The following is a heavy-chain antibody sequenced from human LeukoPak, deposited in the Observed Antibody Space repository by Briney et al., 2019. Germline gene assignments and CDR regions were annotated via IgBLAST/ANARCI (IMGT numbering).Heavy chain of an antibody. D-gene: IGHD3-3*01. J-gene: IGHJ4*02. CDR2: IYYSGST. Sequence: SETLSLTCTVSGGSISSSDHYWGWIRQPPGKGLEWIGSIYYSGSTYYNPSLKSRVTISVDTSKNQFSLKLSSVTAADTAVYYCARQGPDQYYDFWSGSPTIDYWGQGTLVTVSS. CDR3: ARQGPDQYYDFWSGSPTIDY. V-gene: IGHV4-39*01. CDR1: GGSISSSDHY.